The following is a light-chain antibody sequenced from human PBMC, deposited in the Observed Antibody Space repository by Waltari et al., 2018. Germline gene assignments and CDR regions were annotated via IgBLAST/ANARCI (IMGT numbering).Light chain of an antibody. CDR1: HSVSRY. Sequence: EIVLTQSPATLSLSPGERATLSCRASHSVSRYLAWYQQRPGQAPRLLIFDDSFRATGIPARFSGSGSETDFTLTISSLEPEDCAVYYCQQRSNWPLTFGGGTKVEIK. CDR2: DDS. J-gene: IGKJ4*01. V-gene: IGKV3-11*01. CDR3: QQRSNWPLT.